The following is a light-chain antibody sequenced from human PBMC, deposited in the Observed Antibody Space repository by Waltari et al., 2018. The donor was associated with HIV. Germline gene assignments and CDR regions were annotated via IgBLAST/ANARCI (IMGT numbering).Light chain of an antibody. Sequence: DIQLTQSPSSLSVSVGDRVTITCRASQNIYSFLNWYQQKPGKAPELLIYCAVTLHTGVPSRFSGSGSGTDFTLTIRSLQPDDFATYYCQQSDSDFRTFGQGTKVDIK. J-gene: IGKJ1*01. V-gene: IGKV1-39*01. CDR3: QQSDSDFRT. CDR2: CAV. CDR1: QNIYSF.